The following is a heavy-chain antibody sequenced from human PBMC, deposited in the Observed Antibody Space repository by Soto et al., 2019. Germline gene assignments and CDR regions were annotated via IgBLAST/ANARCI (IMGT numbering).Heavy chain of an antibody. CDR1: GGTLSNYA. CDR2: IIPIFNTA. D-gene: IGHD4-17*01. V-gene: IGHV1-69*01. J-gene: IGHJ6*02. CDR3: ARVRPTDYVGNYNNGMDV. Sequence: QVQLVQSGAEVKKPGSSVKVSCKASGGTLSNYAFTWVRQAPGQGLEWMGGIIPIFNTANYAQKFQGRVTITADESTSTAYMEVNSLRSEDTAIYYCARVRPTDYVGNYNNGMDVWSQGTTVTVSS.